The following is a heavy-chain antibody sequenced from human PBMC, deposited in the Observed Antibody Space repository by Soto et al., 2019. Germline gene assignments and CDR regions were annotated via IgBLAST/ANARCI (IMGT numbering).Heavy chain of an antibody. V-gene: IGHV3-23*01. CDR3: ARPYGGKIGDAPDL. Sequence: EVQLLESGGGLVQPGGSLRLSCVASGFTFSSYAMSWVRQVPGKGLEWVSTISDAAGSAYYVDSVKGRFTISRDNSKKTLYLQMNSLRAADSAVYYCARPYGGKIGDAPDLWGPGTMVTVSS. CDR2: ISDAAGSA. D-gene: IGHD4-17*01. CDR1: GFTFSSYA. J-gene: IGHJ3*01.